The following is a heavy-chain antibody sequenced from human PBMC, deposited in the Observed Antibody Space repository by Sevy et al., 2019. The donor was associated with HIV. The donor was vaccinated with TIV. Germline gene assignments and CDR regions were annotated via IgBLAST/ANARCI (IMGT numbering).Heavy chain of an antibody. J-gene: IGHJ4*02. V-gene: IGHV1-46*01. CDR1: GYNFTSYY. CDR2: ITPSGDTT. CDR3: TRVRSFGFEY. Sequence: ASVKVSCKAAGYNFTSYYIHWVRQAPGQGLERMGIITPSGDTTTYSQKFQGRVTMTSDTSTSTVYMELSSLRYDDTAVYYCTRVRSFGFEYWGQGTLVTVSS. D-gene: IGHD3-16*01.